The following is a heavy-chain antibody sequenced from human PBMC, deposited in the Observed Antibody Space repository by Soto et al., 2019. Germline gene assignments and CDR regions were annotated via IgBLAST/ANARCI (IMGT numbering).Heavy chain of an antibody. CDR3: AWHTICRNFHY. Sequence: QVQLQESGPGLVKTSETLSLTCAVSNSSINSRFYWGWIRQPPGKGLEWIASIDHSGSTHYYPSLKGRAAISLDPSNNPYSLSLSSPTAADTAVYYCAWHTICRNFHYSGQGVQVTVAS. CDR1: NSSINSRFY. D-gene: IGHD3-3*02. V-gene: IGHV4-38-2*01. J-gene: IGHJ4*02. CDR2: IDHSGST.